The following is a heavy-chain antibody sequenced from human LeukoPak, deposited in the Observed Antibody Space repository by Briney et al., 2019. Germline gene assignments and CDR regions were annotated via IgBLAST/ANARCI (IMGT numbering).Heavy chain of an antibody. Sequence: ASVKVSCKASGYTFTGYYMHWVRQAPGQGLEWMGWINPNSGGTNYAQKFQGRVTMTRDTSISTAYMELSRLRSDDTAVYYCARLSSIIQRDFDYWGQGTLVTVSS. CDR1: GYTFTGYY. J-gene: IGHJ4*02. CDR3: ARLSSIIQRDFDY. D-gene: IGHD6-13*01. CDR2: INPNSGGT. V-gene: IGHV1-2*02.